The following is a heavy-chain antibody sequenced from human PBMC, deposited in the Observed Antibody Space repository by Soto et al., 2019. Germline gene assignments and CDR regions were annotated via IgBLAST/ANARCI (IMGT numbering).Heavy chain of an antibody. D-gene: IGHD2-2*01. J-gene: IGHJ6*02. CDR2: VYSSGASA. CDR3: ARESSTRLIHYGMDV. V-gene: IGHV4-59*01. CDR1: NGSMNTYY. Sequence: SETLSLTCTVSNGSMNTYYWNWIRQPPGKGLEWIAYVYSSGASATYNPSLKSRVTISVDTSKNQFSLKLTSVIAADTAVYFCARESSTRLIHYGMDVWGQGTTVTVSS.